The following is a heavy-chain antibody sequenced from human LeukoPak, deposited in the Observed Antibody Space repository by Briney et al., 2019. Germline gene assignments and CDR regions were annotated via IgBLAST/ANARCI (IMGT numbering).Heavy chain of an antibody. CDR3: ARERRTSYYGSGTYYYGMDV. CDR1: GGSISSYY. Sequence: PSETLSLTCTVSGGSISSYYWSWIRQPPGKGLECIGYIYYSGSTNYNPSLKSRVTISVDTSKNQFSLKLSSVTAADTAVYYCARERRTSYYGSGTYYYGMDVWGQGTTVTVSS. CDR2: IYYSGST. V-gene: IGHV4-59*01. J-gene: IGHJ6*02. D-gene: IGHD3-10*01.